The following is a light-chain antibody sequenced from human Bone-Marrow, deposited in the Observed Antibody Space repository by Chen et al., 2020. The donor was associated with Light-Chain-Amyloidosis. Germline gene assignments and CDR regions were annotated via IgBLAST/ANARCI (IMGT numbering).Light chain of an antibody. CDR3: QQYYNTPLA. Sequence: DIVMTQSPDSLAVSLGERATIICRSNQSVLYSSNNKNYLAWYQQKPGQPPKLLIYWASTREPGVPARFSGSGSATHFTLTINSLQAEDVAVYYCQQYYNTPLAFGGGTKVEIK. CDR1: QSVLYSSNNKNY. V-gene: IGKV4-1*01. CDR2: WAS. J-gene: IGKJ4*01.